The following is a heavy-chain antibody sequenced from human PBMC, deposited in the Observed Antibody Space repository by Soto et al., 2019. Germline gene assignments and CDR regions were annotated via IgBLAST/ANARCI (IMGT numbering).Heavy chain of an antibody. CDR3: AKDRTVVVFRYYFDY. D-gene: IGHD2-2*01. CDR1: GFTFGSYG. V-gene: IGHV3-30*18. Sequence: PGGSLRLSCAASGFTFGSYGMHWVRQAPGKGLEWVAVISYDGSNKYYADSVKGRFTISRDNSKNTLYLQMNSLRAEDTAVYYCAKDRTVVVFRYYFDYWGQGTLVTVSS. CDR2: ISYDGSNK. J-gene: IGHJ4*02.